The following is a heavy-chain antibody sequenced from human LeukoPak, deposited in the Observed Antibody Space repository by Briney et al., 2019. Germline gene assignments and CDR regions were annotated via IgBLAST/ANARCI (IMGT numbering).Heavy chain of an antibody. Sequence: GGSLRLSCAASGFTFSSYWMSWVRQAPGKGLEWVANIKQDGSEKYYVDSAKGRFTISRDNAKNSLYLQMNSLRAEDTAVYYCARDLGYSSSWPIDYWGQGTLVTVSS. J-gene: IGHJ4*02. CDR1: GFTFSSYW. CDR3: ARDLGYSSSWPIDY. V-gene: IGHV3-7*01. D-gene: IGHD6-13*01. CDR2: IKQDGSEK.